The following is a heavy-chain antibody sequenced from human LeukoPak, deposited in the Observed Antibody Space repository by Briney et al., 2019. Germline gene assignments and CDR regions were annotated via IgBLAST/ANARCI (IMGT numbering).Heavy chain of an antibody. CDR1: GYSFTSYW. V-gene: IGHV5-51*01. D-gene: IGHD1-26*01. CDR3: ARQGGSYSPFDY. J-gene: IGHJ4*02. Sequence: GESLKISCKGSGYSFTSYWIGWGRQMPGKGLGGLGIMYPGDSDTRYSPSFQGQVTISADKSISTAYLQWSSLKASDTAMYYCARQGGSYSPFDYWGQGTLVTVSS. CDR2: MYPGDSDT.